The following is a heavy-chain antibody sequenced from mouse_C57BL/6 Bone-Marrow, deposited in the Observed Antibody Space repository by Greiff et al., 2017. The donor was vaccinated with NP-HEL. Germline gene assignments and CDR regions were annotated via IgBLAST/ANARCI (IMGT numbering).Heavy chain of an antibody. CDR2: ISNLAYSI. J-gene: IGHJ3*01. D-gene: IGHD1-1*02. V-gene: IGHV5-15*04. CDR1: GFTFSDYG. CDR3: ARHGPAWFAY. Sequence: EVMLVESGGGLVQPGGSLKLSCAASGFTFSDYGMAWVRQAPRKGPEWVAFISNLAYSIYYADTVTGRFTISRENAKNTLYLEMSSLRSEDTAMYYCARHGPAWFAYWGQGTLVTVSA.